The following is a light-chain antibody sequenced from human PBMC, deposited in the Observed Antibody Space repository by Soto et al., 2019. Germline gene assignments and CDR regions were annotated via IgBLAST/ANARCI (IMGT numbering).Light chain of an antibody. V-gene: IGKV3-11*01. CDR1: QSVSSNY. CDR2: GAS. CDR3: QQRSNWPIT. J-gene: IGKJ5*01. Sequence: PGERFTLSCRASQSVSSNYLTWSQHRPGQAPRLLFYGASTRATGIPTRFSGSGSGTEFTLTISSLEPEDFAVYYCQQRSNWPITFGQGTRLEI.